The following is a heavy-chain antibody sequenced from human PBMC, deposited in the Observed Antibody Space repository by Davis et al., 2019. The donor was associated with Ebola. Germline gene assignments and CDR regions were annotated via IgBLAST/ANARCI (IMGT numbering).Heavy chain of an antibody. J-gene: IGHJ6*02. D-gene: IGHD3-10*01. Sequence: GESLKISCAASGFTFSNYCMNWVRQAPGKGLEWVSYISSSSSTIYYADSVKGRFTISRDNAKNSLYLQMNSLRDEDTAVYYCAREGELWFGELLLTAYYYGMDVWGQGTTVTVSS. CDR1: GFTFSNYC. V-gene: IGHV3-48*02. CDR2: ISSSSSTI. CDR3: AREGELWFGELLLTAYYYGMDV.